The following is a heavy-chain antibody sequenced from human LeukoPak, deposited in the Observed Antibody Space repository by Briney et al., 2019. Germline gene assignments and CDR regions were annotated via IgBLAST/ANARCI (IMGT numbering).Heavy chain of an antibody. CDR2: ISAYNGNT. V-gene: IGHV1-18*01. CDR1: GYTFTSYG. CDR3: ARAIHYYDSSGYYRTATPFDY. Sequence: ASVKVSCKASGYTFTSYGISWVRQAPGQGLEWMGWISAYNGNTNYAQKLQGRVTMTTDTSTSTAYMELRSLRSDDTAVYYCARAIHYYDSSGYYRTATPFDYWGQGTLVTVSS. D-gene: IGHD3-22*01. J-gene: IGHJ4*02.